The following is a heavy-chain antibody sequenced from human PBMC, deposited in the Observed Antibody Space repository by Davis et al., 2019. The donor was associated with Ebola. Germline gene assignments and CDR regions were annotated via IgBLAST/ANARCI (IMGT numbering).Heavy chain of an antibody. CDR2: IYYSGST. Sequence: MPSETLSLTCTVSGGSISSSSYYWSWIRQPPGKGLEWIGYIYYSGSTNYNPSLKSRVTISVDTSKNQFSLKLSSVTAADTAVYYCARGAPEYYYDSSGYHTLPYYYGMDAWGKGTTVTVSS. V-gene: IGHV4-61*01. J-gene: IGHJ6*04. CDR1: GGSISSSSYY. D-gene: IGHD3-22*01. CDR3: ARGAPEYYYDSSGYHTLPYYYGMDA.